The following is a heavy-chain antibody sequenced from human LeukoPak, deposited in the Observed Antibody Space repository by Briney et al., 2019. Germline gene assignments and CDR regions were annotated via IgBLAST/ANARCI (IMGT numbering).Heavy chain of an antibody. Sequence: GGSLRLSCAASGFTFSSYGMHWVRQAPGKGLEWVAFIRYDGSNKYYADSVKGRFTISRDNSKNTLYLQMNSLRAEDTAVYYCARDPRGSASYSSEYYYYYYMDVWGKGTTVTVSS. J-gene: IGHJ6*03. CDR1: GFTFSSYG. V-gene: IGHV3-30*02. CDR2: IRYDGSNK. D-gene: IGHD3-10*01. CDR3: ARDPRGSASYSSEYYYYYYMDV.